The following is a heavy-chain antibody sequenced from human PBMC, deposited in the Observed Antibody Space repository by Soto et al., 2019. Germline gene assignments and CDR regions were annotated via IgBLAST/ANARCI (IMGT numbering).Heavy chain of an antibody. CDR2: IVPTVDTS. Sequence: QVQLVQSGAEVRQPASSVKVSCKTSGATFRSYAITWVRQAPGQGLAWMGGIVPTVDTSTYAQKFQGRVTITADKFTNTVYMELSSLRSDDTAVYYCVRVVAIPGYPDNWGQGTLVTVSS. CDR1: GATFRSYA. CDR3: VRVVAIPGYPDN. V-gene: IGHV1-69*14. J-gene: IGHJ4*02. D-gene: IGHD5-12*01.